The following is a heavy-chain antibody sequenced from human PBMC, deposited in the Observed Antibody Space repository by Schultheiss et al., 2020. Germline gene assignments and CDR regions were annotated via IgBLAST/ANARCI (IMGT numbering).Heavy chain of an antibody. J-gene: IGHJ5*02. D-gene: IGHD5-12*01. CDR1: GFTFSSYG. Sequence: GGSLRLSCAASGFTFSSYGMHWVRQAPGKGLEWVAVISYDGSNDYYADSVKGRVTISRDNSKNTLYLQMSSLRVEDTATYYCAKGDIMATMGYAWGQGTLVTVSS. V-gene: IGHV3-30*18. CDR3: AKGDIMATMGYA. CDR2: ISYDGSND.